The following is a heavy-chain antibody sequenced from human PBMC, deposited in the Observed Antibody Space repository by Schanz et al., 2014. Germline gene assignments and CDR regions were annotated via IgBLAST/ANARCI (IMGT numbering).Heavy chain of an antibody. Sequence: EVQLVESGGGLVQPGGSLRLSCAASGFTLSNSDMHWVRQGTGKGLEWVSTIGYLGDTYYPDSVKGRFTVSRDSGQNSLGRGGGGGRAGDTAVYYCARGTDWNLHYWGQGALVTVSS. CDR1: GFTLSNSD. V-gene: IGHV3-13*01. J-gene: IGHJ4*02. CDR2: IGYLGDT. D-gene: IGHD1-1*01. CDR3: ARGTDWNLHY.